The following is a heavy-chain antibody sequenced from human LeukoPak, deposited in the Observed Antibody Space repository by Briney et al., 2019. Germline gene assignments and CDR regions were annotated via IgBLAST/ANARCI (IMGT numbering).Heavy chain of an antibody. CDR1: GFTFSSYS. CDR2: ISSSSSTI. V-gene: IGHV3-48*01. Sequence: GGSLRLSCAASGFTFSSYSMNWVRQAPGKGLEWVSYISSSSSTIYYADSVKGRFTISRDNSKNTLYLQMNSLRAEDTAVYYCAKGDGYDSSGSYYSDYWGQGTLVTVSS. CDR3: AKGDGYDSSGSYYSDY. D-gene: IGHD3-22*01. J-gene: IGHJ4*02.